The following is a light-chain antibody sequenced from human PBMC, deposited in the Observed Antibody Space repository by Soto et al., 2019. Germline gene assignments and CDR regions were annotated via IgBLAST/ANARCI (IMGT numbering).Light chain of an antibody. V-gene: IGKV3-20*01. Sequence: PGERATLSCRASQGVSSGSLAWYQQKPGQAPRLLISGASSRATGIPDRFSGSGSGTDFTLTISRLEPEDFALYYCQQYGTSPRTFGQGTKVEIK. J-gene: IGKJ1*01. CDR3: QQYGTSPRT. CDR1: QGVSSGS. CDR2: GAS.